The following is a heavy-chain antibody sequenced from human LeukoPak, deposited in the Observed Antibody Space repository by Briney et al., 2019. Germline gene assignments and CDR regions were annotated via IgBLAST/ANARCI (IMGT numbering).Heavy chain of an antibody. Sequence: GASVKVSCKASGYTFTSYDINWVRQATGQGLEWMGIINPSGGSTSYAQKFQGRVTMTRDTSTSTVYMELSSLRSEDTAVYYCARDLLSIAAAGTPGGNWGQGTLVTVSS. D-gene: IGHD6-13*01. CDR2: INPSGGST. CDR3: ARDLLSIAAAGTPGGN. J-gene: IGHJ4*02. CDR1: GYTFTSYD. V-gene: IGHV1-46*01.